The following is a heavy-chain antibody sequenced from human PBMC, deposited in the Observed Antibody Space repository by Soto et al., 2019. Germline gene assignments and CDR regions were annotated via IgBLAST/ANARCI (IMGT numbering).Heavy chain of an antibody. CDR3: ARDYYDSSGYHYFDY. V-gene: IGHV3-33*01. CDR2: IWYDGSNK. J-gene: IGHJ4*02. CDR1: GFTFSSYG. D-gene: IGHD3-22*01. Sequence: GSLRLSCAASGFTFSSYGMHWVRQAPGKGLEWVAVIWYDGSNKYYADSVKGRFTISRDNSKNTLYLQMNSLRAEDTAVYYCARDYYDSSGYHYFDYWGQGTLVTVSS.